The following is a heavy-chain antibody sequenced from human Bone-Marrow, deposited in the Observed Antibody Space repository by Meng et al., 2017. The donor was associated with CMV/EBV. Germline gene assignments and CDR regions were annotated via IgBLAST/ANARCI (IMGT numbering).Heavy chain of an antibody. V-gene: IGHV5-51*01. Sequence: GESLKISCKGSGYSFTSYWIGWVRQMPGKGLEWMGIIYPGDSDTRYSPSFQGQVTISADKSISTAYLQWSSLKASDTAMYYCARQGAYYDFWSGHSEWVDPWGQGTLVTVSS. D-gene: IGHD3-3*01. J-gene: IGHJ5*02. CDR2: IYPGDSDT. CDR3: ARQGAYYDFWSGHSEWVDP. CDR1: GYSFTSYW.